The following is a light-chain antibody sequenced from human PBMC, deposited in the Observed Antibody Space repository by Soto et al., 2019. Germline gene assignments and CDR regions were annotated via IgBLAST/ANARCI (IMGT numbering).Light chain of an antibody. CDR3: QQYNNWGT. CDR1: QSVSSN. V-gene: IGKV3-15*01. J-gene: IGKJ1*01. Sequence: EIVMTQSPATLSVSPGERATLSCRASQSVSSNLAWYQQKPGQAPRLLIYGASTKATGIPAWFSGSGSGTEFSLTISSLQSEDFEVYYCQQYNNWGTFGQGTKVDIK. CDR2: GAS.